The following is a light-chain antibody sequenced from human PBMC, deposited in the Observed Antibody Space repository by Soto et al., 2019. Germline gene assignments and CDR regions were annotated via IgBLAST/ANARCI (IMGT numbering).Light chain of an antibody. CDR1: SSDVVV. Sequence: QSALTQPRSVSGSPGQSVTISCTGTSSDVVVSWYQQHPGKAPKLIISDVTYRPSGVPDRFSGSKSGNTASLTISGLQAEDEADYCCCSYGLTYALLGGGTKLTVL. J-gene: IGLJ2*01. V-gene: IGLV2-11*01. CDR2: DVT. CDR3: CSYGLTYAL.